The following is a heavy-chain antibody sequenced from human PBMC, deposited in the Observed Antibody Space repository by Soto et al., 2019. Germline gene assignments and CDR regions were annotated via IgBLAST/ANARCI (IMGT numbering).Heavy chain of an antibody. V-gene: IGHV1-18*01. CDR1: GYTFTSYG. CDR3: ARFLYGDYDAYFDY. D-gene: IGHD4-17*01. Sequence: GAAVKVSCKASGYTFTSYGISWVRQAPGQGLEWMGWISAYNGNTNYAQKLQGRVTMTTDTSTSTAYMELRSLRSDDTAVYYCARFLYGDYDAYFDYWGQGTLVTVSS. CDR2: ISAYNGNT. J-gene: IGHJ4*02.